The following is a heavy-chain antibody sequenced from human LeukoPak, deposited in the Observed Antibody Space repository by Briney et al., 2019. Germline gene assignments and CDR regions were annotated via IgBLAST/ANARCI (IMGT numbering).Heavy chain of an antibody. CDR3: ARAPTVTGSYYYYYMDV. V-gene: IGHV3-53*01. CDR2: IYSGGSA. J-gene: IGHJ6*03. D-gene: IGHD4-11*01. CDR1: GFTVSSNY. Sequence: GGSLRLSCAASGFTVSSNYMSWVRQASGKGLEWVSVIYSGGSAYYADSVKGRFTISRDNSKNTLYLQMNSLRAEDTAVYYCARAPTVTGSYYYYYMDVWGKGTTVTVSS.